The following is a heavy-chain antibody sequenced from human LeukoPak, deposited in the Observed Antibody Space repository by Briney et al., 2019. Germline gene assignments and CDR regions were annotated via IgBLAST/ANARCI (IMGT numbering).Heavy chain of an antibody. J-gene: IGHJ4*02. Sequence: RSLRLSCAASGFTFSNYGLHWVRQAPGKGLEWLAVMWFDGSHKYYADSVKGRFTISRDNSKSMLYLQMNSLRAEDTAVYYCARDITGDPPPYYFDYWGQGSLVTVSS. V-gene: IGHV3-33*01. CDR3: ARDITGDPPPYYFDY. CDR2: MWFDGSHK. D-gene: IGHD7-27*01. CDR1: GFTFSNYG.